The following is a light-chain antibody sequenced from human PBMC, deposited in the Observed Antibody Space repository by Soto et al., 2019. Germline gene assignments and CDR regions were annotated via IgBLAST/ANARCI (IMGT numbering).Light chain of an antibody. CDR2: DAS. J-gene: IGKJ4*01. CDR1: QDISNY. V-gene: IGKV1-33*01. Sequence: DIQMTQSPSSLSASVGDRVAITCQASQDISNYLNWYQQKPGKAPKLLIYDASNLHTGVPSRFSGSGSGTDFSLTISSLQSEDIATYYCQQYDNLPLTFGGGTKVEIK. CDR3: QQYDNLPLT.